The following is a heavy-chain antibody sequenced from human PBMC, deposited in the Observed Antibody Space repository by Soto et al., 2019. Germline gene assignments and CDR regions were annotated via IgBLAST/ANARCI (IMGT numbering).Heavy chain of an antibody. CDR3: ARGRGLQYLYYYYGMDV. CDR2: INHSGST. J-gene: IGHJ6*02. Sequence: PSETLSLTCAVYGGSFSGYYWSWIRQPPGKGLEWIGEINHSGSTNYNPSLKSRVTISVDTSKNQFSLKLSSVTAADTAVYYCARGRGLQYLYYYYGMDVWGQGTTVTVSS. V-gene: IGHV4-34*01. D-gene: IGHD4-4*01. CDR1: GGSFSGYY.